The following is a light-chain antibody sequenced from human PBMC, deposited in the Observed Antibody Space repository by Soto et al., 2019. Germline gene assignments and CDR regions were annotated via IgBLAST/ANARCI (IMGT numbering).Light chain of an antibody. V-gene: IGLV3-21*02. J-gene: IGLJ2*01. CDR3: QEWDSTLDQWI. Sequence: SYELTQPPSVSVAPGQTATITCGGGNIGSKSVHWYQQRPGQAPVLVVYDDRDRPSGIPDRFSGSNSGNTATLTISRVEVEDEAEYHCQEWDSTLDQWIFGGGTKLTVL. CDR2: DDR. CDR1: NIGSKS.